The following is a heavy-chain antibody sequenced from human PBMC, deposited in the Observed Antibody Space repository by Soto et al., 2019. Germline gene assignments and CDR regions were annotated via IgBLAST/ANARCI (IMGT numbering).Heavy chain of an antibody. CDR2: IYYSGAT. V-gene: IGHV4-31*03. J-gene: IGHJ3*02. CDR1: GGSISSGGYY. Sequence: QVQLQESGPGLVKPSQTLSLTCTVSGGSISSGGYYWGWIRQHPGKGLAWIGHIYYSGATYYNPSLNTRVTISIGTSNKQCSRKLSSVTAADTAGYYCTREHGVGSVHPKSSPDAFEIWGQGTTVTVSS. CDR3: TREHGVGSVHPKSSPDAFEI. D-gene: IGHD1-26*01.